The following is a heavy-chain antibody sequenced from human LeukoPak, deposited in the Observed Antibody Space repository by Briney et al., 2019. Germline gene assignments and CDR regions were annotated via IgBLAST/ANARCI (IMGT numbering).Heavy chain of an antibody. CDR3: ARHSSGWSFDY. Sequence: PSETLSLTCTVSGGSLRSRSYYWGWIRQPPGKGLEWIVIIYYRGSTYYNPSLKSRVTISVDTSKNQLSLKLSSVTAADTAVYYCARHSSGWSFDYWGQGTLVTVSS. J-gene: IGHJ4*02. CDR2: IYYRGST. CDR1: GGSLRSRSYY. D-gene: IGHD6-19*01. V-gene: IGHV4-39*01.